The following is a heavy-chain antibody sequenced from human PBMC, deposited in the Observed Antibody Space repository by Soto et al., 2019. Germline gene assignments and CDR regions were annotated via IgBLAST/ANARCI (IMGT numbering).Heavy chain of an antibody. CDR3: ARGIQAGVDY. D-gene: IGHD1-1*01. CDR1: GYTFTTLD. Sequence: ASVKVSCKASGYTFTTLDINWVRQATGQGLEWMGWVSPNTGLTGSAQKFQGRVTMTWDSSISTVYMELSSLTSEDTAIYYCARGIQAGVDYWGQGTLVTVSS. V-gene: IGHV1-8*01. CDR2: VSPNTGLT. J-gene: IGHJ4*02.